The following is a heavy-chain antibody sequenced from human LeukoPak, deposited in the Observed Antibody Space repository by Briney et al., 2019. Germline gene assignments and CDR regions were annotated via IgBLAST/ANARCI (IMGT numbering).Heavy chain of an antibody. CDR2: FDPEDGET. D-gene: IGHD5-12*01. CDR3: ATLYSGYDFKLDY. V-gene: IGHV1-24*01. Sequence: ASVKVSCKVSGYTLTELSMHWVRQAPGKGLEWMGGFDPEDGETIYAQKFQGRVTMTEDTSTDAAYMELSSLRSEDTAVYYCATLYSGYDFKLDYWGQGTLVTVSS. CDR1: GYTLTELS. J-gene: IGHJ4*02.